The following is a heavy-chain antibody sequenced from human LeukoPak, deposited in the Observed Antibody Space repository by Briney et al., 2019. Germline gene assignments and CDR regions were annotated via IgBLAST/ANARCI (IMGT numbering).Heavy chain of an antibody. D-gene: IGHD3-10*01. Sequence: SETLSLTCTVSGGSISSYYWSWIRQPPGKGLEWIGYIYYSGSTNYNPSLESRVTISVDTSKNQFSLKLSSVTAADTAVYYCARGYPQFRRGYFDYWGQGTLVTVSS. J-gene: IGHJ4*02. CDR2: IYYSGST. CDR1: GGSISSYY. V-gene: IGHV4-59*01. CDR3: ARGYPQFRRGYFDY.